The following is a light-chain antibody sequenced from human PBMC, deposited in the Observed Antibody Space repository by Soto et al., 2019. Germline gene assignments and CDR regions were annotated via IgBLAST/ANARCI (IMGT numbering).Light chain of an antibody. Sequence: SYDRTQPASVSLAPGQTAKITCVGDKIGSKIVHWYKQRPGQAPVAVVFDATDRPSGIPDRISASRSGDTATLTISRVDAGDEADYYCQVWASTAEFFVFGSGTKVTVL. CDR2: DAT. J-gene: IGLJ1*01. CDR3: QVWASTAEFFV. CDR1: KIGSKI. V-gene: IGLV3-21*02.